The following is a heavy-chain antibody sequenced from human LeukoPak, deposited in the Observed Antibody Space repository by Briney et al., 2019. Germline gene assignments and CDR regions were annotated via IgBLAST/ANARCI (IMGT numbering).Heavy chain of an antibody. Sequence: GGSLRLSCAASGFTFGSYGMHWVRQAPGKGLEWVAFIRYDGSNKYYADSVKGRFTISRDNSRNTLYLQMNSLRAEDTAVYYCASSGSNPGGIDYWGQGTLVTVSS. V-gene: IGHV3-30*02. D-gene: IGHD3-10*01. CDR2: IRYDGSNK. CDR3: ASSGSNPGGIDY. CDR1: GFTFGSYG. J-gene: IGHJ4*02.